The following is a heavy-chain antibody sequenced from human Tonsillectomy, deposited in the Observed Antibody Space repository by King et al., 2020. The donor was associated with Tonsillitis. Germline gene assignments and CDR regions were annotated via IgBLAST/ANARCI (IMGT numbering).Heavy chain of an antibody. D-gene: IGHD1-26*01. J-gene: IGHJ4*02. CDR1: GFTFSSYG. CDR3: VVNGGSNSWDFDF. CDR2: ISFDGNKK. V-gene: IGHV3-30*02. Sequence: VQLVESGGGVVQPGGSLRLSCAASGFTFSSYGMHWVRQASGKGLEWVALISFDGNKKFYGGSTRGRFTISRDNSKNTLHLQMNNLRPEDTAVYYCVVNGGSNSWDFDFWGQGVLVSVSP.